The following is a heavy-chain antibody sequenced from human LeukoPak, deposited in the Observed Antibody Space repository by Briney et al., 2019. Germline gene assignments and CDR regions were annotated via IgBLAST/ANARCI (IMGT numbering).Heavy chain of an antibody. Sequence: ETLSLTCTVSGGSISSSSYYWGWIRQPPGKGLEWIGSIYYSGSTYYNPSLKSRVTISVDTSKNQFSLKLSSVTAADTAVYYCARDEWDYYDSSGYYRANWFDPWGQGTLVTVSS. CDR1: GGSISSSSYY. CDR2: IYYSGST. D-gene: IGHD3-22*01. J-gene: IGHJ5*02. V-gene: IGHV4-39*02. CDR3: ARDEWDYYDSSGYYRANWFDP.